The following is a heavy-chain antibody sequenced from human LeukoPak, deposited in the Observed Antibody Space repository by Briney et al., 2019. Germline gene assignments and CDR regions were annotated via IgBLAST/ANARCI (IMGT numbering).Heavy chain of an antibody. Sequence: KSSEALSLTCTVSGGSISSDYWTWIRQPAGKGLEWIGHIYTGGRTKYNPSLKSRVTMSVDSSTNQFSLELTSVTAADTAVYYCARDGRHCTGDDCYTWFDPWGQGTLVTVSS. CDR2: IYTGGRT. V-gene: IGHV4-4*07. D-gene: IGHD2-8*02. CDR1: GGSISSDY. J-gene: IGHJ5*02. CDR3: ARDGRHCTGDDCYTWFDP.